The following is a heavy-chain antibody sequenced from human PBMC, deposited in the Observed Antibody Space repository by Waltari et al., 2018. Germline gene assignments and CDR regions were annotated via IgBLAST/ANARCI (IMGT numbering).Heavy chain of an antibody. CDR3: AGRPLYTVVWHGFDY. V-gene: IGHV4-39*07. CDR1: NGSISTNTYY. CDR2: IFYTGNV. D-gene: IGHD2-2*02. J-gene: IGHJ4*02. Sequence: QLQLQESGPGLVKPSEPLSLTCNVSNGSISTNTYYWAWIRPPPGKGLEWIGSIFYTGNVYYNPSLQSRVTMSVDTSRNQFSLKLRSVTAADTAVYYCAGRPLYTVVWHGFDYWGRGALVTVSS.